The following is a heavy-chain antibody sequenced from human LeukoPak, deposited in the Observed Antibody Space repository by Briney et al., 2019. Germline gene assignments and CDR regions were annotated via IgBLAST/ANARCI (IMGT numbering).Heavy chain of an antibody. Sequence: SQTLSLTCVISGDSVSSNSACWNWIRQSPSRGLEWLGRTYYRSKWKNDYAVSVKSRITINPDTSKNQFSLQLNSVTPDDTAVYYCASLGYKDREFDYWGQGTLVTVSS. V-gene: IGHV6-1*01. D-gene: IGHD5-24*01. CDR1: GDSVSSNSAC. CDR2: TYYRSKWKN. J-gene: IGHJ4*02. CDR3: ASLGYKDREFDY.